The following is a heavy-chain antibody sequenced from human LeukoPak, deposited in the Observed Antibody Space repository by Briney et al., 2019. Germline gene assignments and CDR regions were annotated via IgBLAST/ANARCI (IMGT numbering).Heavy chain of an antibody. CDR3: ARDGLWFGESKIDY. V-gene: IGHV3-48*03. D-gene: IGHD3-10*01. J-gene: IGHJ4*02. CDR2: ISSSGSTI. Sequence: GGSLRLSCAASGFTFSSYEMNWVRQAPGKGLEWVSCISSSGSTIYYADSVKGRFTISRDNAKNSLYLQMNSLRAEDTAVYYCARDGLWFGESKIDYWGQGTLVTVSS. CDR1: GFTFSSYE.